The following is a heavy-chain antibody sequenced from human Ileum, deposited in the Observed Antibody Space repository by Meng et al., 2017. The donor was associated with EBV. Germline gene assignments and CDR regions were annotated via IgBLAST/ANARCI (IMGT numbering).Heavy chain of an antibody. D-gene: IGHD2-21*01. Sequence: QRQAVGSGLGKPSHSLSLTCSCSNASFSCYGYYWPWIRQPPGKGLEWIGYMYYTESTNYKSPLMSRVTISVDKTTNNISLKVSSGTAADTAVYYCSRGRGGGYRIIYWGQGTLVTVSS. V-gene: IGHV4-61*03. J-gene: IGHJ4*02. CDR3: SRGRGGGYRIIY. CDR1: NASFSCYGYY. CDR2: MYYTEST.